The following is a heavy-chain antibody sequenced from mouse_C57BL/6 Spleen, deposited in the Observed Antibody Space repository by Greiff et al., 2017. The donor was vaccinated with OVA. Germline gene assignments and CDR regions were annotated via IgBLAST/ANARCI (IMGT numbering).Heavy chain of an antibody. CDR2: IYPGSGST. V-gene: IGHV1-55*01. CDR1: GYTFTSYW. D-gene: IGHD4-1*01. Sequence: QVQLQQPGAELVKPGASVKMSCKASGYTFTSYWITWVKQRPGQGLAWIGDIYPGSGSTNYNEKFKSKATLTVDASSSTAYMQLSSLTSEDSAVYYCARSTGTRYAMGYWGQGTSVTVSS. CDR3: ARSTGTRYAMGY. J-gene: IGHJ4*01.